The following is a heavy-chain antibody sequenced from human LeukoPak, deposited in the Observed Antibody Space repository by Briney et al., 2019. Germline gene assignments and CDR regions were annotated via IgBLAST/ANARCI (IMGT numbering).Heavy chain of an antibody. D-gene: IGHD2-15*01. J-gene: IGHJ4*02. CDR3: ARDRYCSGGSCCVAFDY. V-gene: IGHV3-7*01. CDR2: IKQDGSEK. CDR1: GFTFSSYW. Sequence: GGSLRLSCAASGFTFSSYWMSWVRQAPGKGLEWVANIKQDGSEKYYVDSVKGRFTISRDNAKNSLYLQMNSLRAEDTAVYYCARDRYCSGGSCCVAFDYWGQGTLVTVSS.